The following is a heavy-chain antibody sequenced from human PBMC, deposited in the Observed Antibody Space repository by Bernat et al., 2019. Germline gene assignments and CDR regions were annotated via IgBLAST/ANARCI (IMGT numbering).Heavy chain of an antibody. CDR1: GGTFSSYT. CDR2: IIPILGIA. CDR3: ARSVRDDSSGLFGY. J-gene: IGHJ4*02. V-gene: IGHV1-69*02. D-gene: IGHD3-22*01. Sequence: QVQLVKSGAEVKKPGSSVKVSCKASGGTFSSYTISWVRQAPGQGLEWMGRIIPILGIANYAQKFQGRFTITADKSTSTAYMELSSLRSEDTAVYYCARSVRDDSSGLFGYWGQGTLITVSS.